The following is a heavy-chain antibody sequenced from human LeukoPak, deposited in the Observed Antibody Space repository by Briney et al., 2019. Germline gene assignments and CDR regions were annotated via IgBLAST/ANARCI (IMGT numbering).Heavy chain of an antibody. D-gene: IGHD3-22*01. CDR3: ARERGYYYDSSGYYSGLDY. CDR2: IIPILDIA. CDR1: GGTFSSYA. Sequence: SVKVSCKASGGTFSSYAISWVRQAPGQGLEWMGRIIPILDIANYAQKFQGRVTITADKSTSTAYMELSSLRSEDTAVYYCARERGYYYDSSGYYSGLDYWGQGTLVTVSS. J-gene: IGHJ4*02. V-gene: IGHV1-69*04.